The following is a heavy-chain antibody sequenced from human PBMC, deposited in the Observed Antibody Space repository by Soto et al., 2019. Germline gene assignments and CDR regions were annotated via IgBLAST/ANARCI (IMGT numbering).Heavy chain of an antibody. CDR1: GYTFTSFD. D-gene: IGHD1-20*01. V-gene: IGHV1-8*01. Sequence: ASVKVSCKASGYTFTSFDINWVRQASGQGLEWMGWMNPNSGNTGYAQKFQGRVTITADKSTSTAYMELSSLRSEDTAVYYCASTHTLGITGPPDVWGQGTTVTVSS. CDR3: ASTHTLGITGPPDV. J-gene: IGHJ6*02. CDR2: MNPNSGNT.